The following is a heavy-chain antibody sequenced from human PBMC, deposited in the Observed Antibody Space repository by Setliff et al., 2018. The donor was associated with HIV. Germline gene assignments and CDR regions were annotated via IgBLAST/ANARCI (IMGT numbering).Heavy chain of an antibody. CDR3: ARFTSGWYGQY. D-gene: IGHD6-19*01. Sequence: SETLSLTCILSGGSISGHYRSWIRQPPGKGLEWIGSIYYSGSTNYNPSLKSRVTISVDTSKNQFSLKLTSVTIADTAVYYCARFTSGWYGQYWGQGTLVTVSS. J-gene: IGHJ4*02. CDR1: GGSISGHY. CDR2: IYYSGST. V-gene: IGHV4-59*11.